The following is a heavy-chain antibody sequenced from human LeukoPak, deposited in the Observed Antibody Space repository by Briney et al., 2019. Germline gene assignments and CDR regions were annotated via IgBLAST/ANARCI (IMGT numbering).Heavy chain of an antibody. V-gene: IGHV3-30*03. CDR3: ARAGRIAAAGTGYYYYYMDV. D-gene: IGHD6-13*01. J-gene: IGHJ6*03. CDR2: ISYDGSNK. CDR1: GFTFGSYA. Sequence: GGSLRLSCAASGFTFGSYAVSWVRQAPGKGLEWVAVISYDGSNKYYADSVKGRFTISRDNSKNTLYLQMNSLRAEDTAVYYCARAGRIAAAGTGYYYYYMDVWGKGTTVTVSS.